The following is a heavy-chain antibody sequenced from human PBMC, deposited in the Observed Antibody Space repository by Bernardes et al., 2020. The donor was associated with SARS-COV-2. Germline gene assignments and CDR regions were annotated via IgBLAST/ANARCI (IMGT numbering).Heavy chain of an antibody. CDR3: ARGLAGDPGWFDP. CDR1: GFTFSSYD. D-gene: IGHD6-19*01. V-gene: IGHV3-13*01. CDR2: IGSGGET. Sequence: GGALRPSCAAPGFTFSSYDMHWVRPATGKGLEWGSTIGSGGETYYEGSVKGRFTISRENARKSLYLQMNSLRAGDTAVYYCARGLAGDPGWFDPWGQGTLVTVSS. J-gene: IGHJ5*02.